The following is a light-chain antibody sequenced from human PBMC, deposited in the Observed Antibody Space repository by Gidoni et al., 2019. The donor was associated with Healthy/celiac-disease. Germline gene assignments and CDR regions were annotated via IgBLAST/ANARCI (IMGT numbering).Light chain of an antibody. CDR2: KDS. CDR1: ALPKQY. CDR3: QSADSSGPYVV. V-gene: IGLV3-25*03. Sequence: SSELTQPPSVSVSPGQTARITCSGDALPKQYPYWYQQKPGQAPVLVIYKDSERPSGIPERFSGASSGTTVTLTISGVQAEDEADYYCQSADSSGPYVVFGGGTKLTVL. J-gene: IGLJ2*01.